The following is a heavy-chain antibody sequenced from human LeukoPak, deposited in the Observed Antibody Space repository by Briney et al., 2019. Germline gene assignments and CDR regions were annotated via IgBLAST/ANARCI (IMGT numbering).Heavy chain of an antibody. Sequence: GRSLRLSCAASGFTFSSYGTHWVRQAPGKGVEWVSALTRSGGDTYHADTVKGRFTISRDTSKNTLFLQMNSLRAGDTALYYCARRLSLRFDAFAVWGPGTVVTVSS. J-gene: IGHJ3*01. D-gene: IGHD3-3*01. CDR1: GFTFSSYG. CDR2: LTRSGGDT. CDR3: ARRLSLRFDAFAV. V-gene: IGHV3-23*01.